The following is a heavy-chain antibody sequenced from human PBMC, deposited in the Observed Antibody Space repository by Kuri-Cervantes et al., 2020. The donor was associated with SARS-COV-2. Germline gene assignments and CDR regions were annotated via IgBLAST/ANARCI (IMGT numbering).Heavy chain of an antibody. J-gene: IGHJ4*02. D-gene: IGHD6-19*01. CDR1: GGSISRGGYY. CDR2: IYYSGGT. V-gene: IGHV4-31*03. Sequence: SETLSLTRTVSGGSISRGGYYWSWIRQHPEKGLEWIGYIYYSGGTYYNPSLKSRVSMSVDTSKSQFSLNLSSVTAADTAVYYCARGMQQWPFDYWGQGTLVTVSS. CDR3: ARGMQQWPFDY.